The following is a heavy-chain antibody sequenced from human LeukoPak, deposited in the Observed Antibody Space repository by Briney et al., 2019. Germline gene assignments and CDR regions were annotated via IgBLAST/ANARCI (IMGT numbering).Heavy chain of an antibody. V-gene: IGHV1-46*01. CDR3: ARWGASGLALIYYYGMDV. CDR1: GYIFSNYY. D-gene: IGHD3/OR15-3a*01. Sequence: ASVKVSCKASGYIFSNYYMHWVRQAPGQGLEWMGIINPSGGSTSYAQKFQGRVTMTRDTSTRIVYMELSSLRSEDTAVYYCARWGASGLALIYYYGMDVWGQGTTVTVSS. CDR2: INPSGGST. J-gene: IGHJ6*02.